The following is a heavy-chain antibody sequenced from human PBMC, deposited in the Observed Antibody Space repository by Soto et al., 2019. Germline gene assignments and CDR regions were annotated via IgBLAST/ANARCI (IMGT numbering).Heavy chain of an antibody. V-gene: IGHV2-70*01. CDR3: ARTNIVVVPAAKYYYYGMDV. CDR2: IDWDDDK. J-gene: IGHJ6*02. CDR1: GFSLSTSGMC. Sequence: VSGPTLVNPTQTLTLTCTFSGFSLSTSGMCVSWIRQPPGRALEWLALIDWDDDKYYSTSLKTRLTISKDTSKNQVVLTMTNMDPVDTATYYCARTNIVVVPAAKYYYYGMDVWGQGTTVTVSS. D-gene: IGHD2-2*01.